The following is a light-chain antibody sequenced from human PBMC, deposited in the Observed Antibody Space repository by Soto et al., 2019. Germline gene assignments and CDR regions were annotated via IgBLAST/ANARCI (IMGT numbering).Light chain of an antibody. J-gene: IGKJ1*01. CDR1: QSVDSTF. V-gene: IGKV3-20*01. Sequence: EIVLTQSPGSLSLSPGQRATLSCRASQSVDSTFFAWYQKKPGQAPRLLIYGASKRDTGVPDRFSGSGSGTDSALTISRLEPEDLAVYYCQQYRSSVTFGQGTKVEI. CDR3: QQYRSSVT. CDR2: GAS.